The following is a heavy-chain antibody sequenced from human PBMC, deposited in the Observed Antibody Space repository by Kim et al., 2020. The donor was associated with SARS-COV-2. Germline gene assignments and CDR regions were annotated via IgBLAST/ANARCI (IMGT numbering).Heavy chain of an antibody. CDR2: IYYSGST. V-gene: IGHV4-39*01. J-gene: IGHJ4*02. Sequence: SETLSLTCTVSGGSISSSSYYWGWIRQPPGKGLEWIGSIYYSGSTYYNPSLKSRVTISVDTSKNQFSLKLSSVTAADTAVYYCARPSITDTYGSGSYDYWGQGTLVTVSS. CDR1: GGSISSSSYY. CDR3: ARPSITDTYGSGSYDY. D-gene: IGHD3-10*01.